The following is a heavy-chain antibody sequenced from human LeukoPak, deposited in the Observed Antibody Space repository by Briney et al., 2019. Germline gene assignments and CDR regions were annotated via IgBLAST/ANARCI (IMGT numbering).Heavy chain of an antibody. CDR1: GGSISSSNW. J-gene: IGHJ6*03. D-gene: IGHD3-10*01. V-gene: IGHV4-4*02. CDR2: IYHSGST. CDR3: ARGRSSMVRGYYYYYMDV. Sequence: SETLSLTCAVSGGSISSSNWWSWVRQPPGKGLEWIGEIYHSGSTNYNPSLKSRVTISVDKSKNQFSLELSSVTAADTAVYYCARGRSSMVRGYYYYYMDVWGKGTTVTISS.